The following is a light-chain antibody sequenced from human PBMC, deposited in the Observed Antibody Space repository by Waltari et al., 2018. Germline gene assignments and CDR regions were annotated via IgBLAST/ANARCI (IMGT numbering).Light chain of an antibody. CDR2: KVS. J-gene: IGKJ2*01. V-gene: IGKV2-30*01. CDR3: MQGTHWPYT. Sequence: DAVLTQSPLSLPVTLGQPASISCRSSQSLVFSDGSTYLNWFHQRPGQSPRRLIYKVSNRDSGVPDRFSGSESGSAFTLEISGVEAEDVGLYYCMQGTHWPYTCGQGTKLEI. CDR1: QSLVFSDGSTY.